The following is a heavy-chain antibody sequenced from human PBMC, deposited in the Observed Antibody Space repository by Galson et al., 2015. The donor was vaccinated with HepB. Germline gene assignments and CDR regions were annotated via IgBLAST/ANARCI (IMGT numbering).Heavy chain of an antibody. J-gene: IGHJ4*02. CDR3: ANTYSGYALDY. V-gene: IGHV3-30*18. CDR2: ISYDGSNK. Sequence: SLRLSCAASGFTFSSYGMHWVRQAPGKGLEWVAVISYDGSNKYYADSVKGRFTISRDNSKNTLYLQMNSLRAEDTAVYYCANTYSGYALDYWGQGTLVTVSS. CDR1: GFTFSSYG. D-gene: IGHD5-12*01.